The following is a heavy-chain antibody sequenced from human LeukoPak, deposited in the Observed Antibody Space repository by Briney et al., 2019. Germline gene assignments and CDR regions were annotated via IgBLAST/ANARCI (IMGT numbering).Heavy chain of an antibody. CDR3: ARGRGGDGYSWLCYFDY. CDR1: GFTFSSYA. CDR2: ISYDGSNK. V-gene: IGHV3-30-3*01. Sequence: PGGSLRLSCAASGFTFSSYAMHWVRQAPGKGLEWVAVISYDGSNKYYADSVKGRFTISRDNSKNTLYLQMNSLRSEDTAVYYCARGRGGDGYSWLCYFDYWGQGTLVTVSS. J-gene: IGHJ4*02. D-gene: IGHD5-24*01.